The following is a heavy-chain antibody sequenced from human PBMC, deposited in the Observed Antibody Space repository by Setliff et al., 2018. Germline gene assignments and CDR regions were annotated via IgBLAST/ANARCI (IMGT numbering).Heavy chain of an antibody. CDR1: GYTFTGYY. CDR2: INPNSGGT. Sequence: ASVKVSCKASGYTFTGYYMHWVRQAPGQGLEWLGWINPNSGGTNYAQKFQGWVTMTRDTSISTAYMELSRLRSDDTAVYYCARDLLYSGSYFGYYYGMDVWGQGTTVTVSS. D-gene: IGHD1-26*01. V-gene: IGHV1-2*04. J-gene: IGHJ6*02. CDR3: ARDLLYSGSYFGYYYGMDV.